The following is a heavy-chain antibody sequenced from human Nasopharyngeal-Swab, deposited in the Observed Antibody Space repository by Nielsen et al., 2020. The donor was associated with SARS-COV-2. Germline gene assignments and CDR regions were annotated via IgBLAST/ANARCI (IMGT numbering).Heavy chain of an antibody. J-gene: IGHJ4*02. D-gene: IGHD4-17*01. V-gene: IGHV3-23*01. Sequence: WSRQSPGQGLEWVSAISGSGGSTYYADSVKGRFTISRDNSKNTLYLQMNSLRAEDTAVYYCAKGIRYGDYVFDYWGQGTLVTVSS. CDR2: ISGSGGST. CDR3: AKGIRYGDYVFDY.